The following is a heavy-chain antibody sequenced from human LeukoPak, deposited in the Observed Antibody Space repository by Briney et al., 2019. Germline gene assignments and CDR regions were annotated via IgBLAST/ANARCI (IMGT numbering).Heavy chain of an antibody. V-gene: IGHV3-23*01. J-gene: IGHJ4*02. Sequence: GGSLRLSCAASGFTFSSYAMSWVRQAPGKGLEWVSAISGSGGSTYYADSVKGRFTISRDNSKNTLYLQMNSLRAEDTAVYYCAKAPESFYYDSSGYPRISPFDYWGQGTLVTVSS. CDR1: GFTFSSYA. CDR2: ISGSGGST. D-gene: IGHD3-22*01. CDR3: AKAPESFYYDSSGYPRISPFDY.